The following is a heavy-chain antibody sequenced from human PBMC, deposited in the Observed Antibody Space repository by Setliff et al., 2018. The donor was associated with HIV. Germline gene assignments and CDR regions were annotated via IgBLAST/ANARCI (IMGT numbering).Heavy chain of an antibody. J-gene: IGHJ3*02. V-gene: IGHV1-18*04. Sequence: ASVKVSCKASRGTFSSYGFNWVRQAPGQGLEWMGWISAYNGNTNYAQKLQGRVTMTTDTSTSTAYMELRSLRSDDTAVYYCAKDPSVTVTTIWGQGTMVTVSS. CDR3: AKDPSVTVTTI. D-gene: IGHD4-17*01. CDR2: ISAYNGNT. CDR1: RGTFSSYG.